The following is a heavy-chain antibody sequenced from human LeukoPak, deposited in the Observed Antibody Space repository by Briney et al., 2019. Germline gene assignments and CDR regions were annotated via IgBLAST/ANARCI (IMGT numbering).Heavy chain of an antibody. Sequence: GGSLRLSYAASGFTFSSYAMHWVRQAPGKGLEWVAVISYDGSNKYYADSVKGRFTISRDNSKNTLYLQMNSLRAEDTAVYYCAREGMYSSSWYFRYYFDYWGQGTLVTVSS. CDR1: GFTFSSYA. V-gene: IGHV3-30-3*01. J-gene: IGHJ4*02. CDR3: AREGMYSSSWYFRYYFDY. CDR2: ISYDGSNK. D-gene: IGHD6-13*01.